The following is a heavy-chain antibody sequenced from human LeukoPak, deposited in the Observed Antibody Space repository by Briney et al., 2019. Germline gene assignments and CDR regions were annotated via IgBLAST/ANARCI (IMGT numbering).Heavy chain of an antibody. Sequence: PGGSLRLSCAASGFTFSSYWMHWVRQAPGKGLVWVSRINSDGSSTSYADSVKGRFTISRDNSKNTLYLQMNSLRAEDTAVYYCANQRGVFTDFDYWGQGTLVTVSS. J-gene: IGHJ4*02. D-gene: IGHD3-10*01. V-gene: IGHV3-74*01. CDR2: INSDGSST. CDR3: ANQRGVFTDFDY. CDR1: GFTFSSYW.